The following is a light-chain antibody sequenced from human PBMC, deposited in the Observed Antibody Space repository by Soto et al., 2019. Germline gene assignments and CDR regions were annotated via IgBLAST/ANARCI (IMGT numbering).Light chain of an antibody. CDR3: QQSYTSQQT. V-gene: IGKV1-39*01. Sequence: DIHMTQSPSSLSASVGDRVTITCRASQSISNYLNWYQHKPGKVPKLLIYAATALQSGVPSRFSASASGTDFTLTIINVQPEDCGTYYCQQSYTSQQTFGQGTKLEI. CDR1: QSISNY. J-gene: IGKJ2*01. CDR2: AAT.